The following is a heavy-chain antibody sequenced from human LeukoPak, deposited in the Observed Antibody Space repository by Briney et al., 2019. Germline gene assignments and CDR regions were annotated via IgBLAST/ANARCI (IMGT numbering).Heavy chain of an antibody. J-gene: IGHJ4*02. CDR2: ISYDENNK. V-gene: IGHV3-30*04. Sequence: GGSLRLSCAASGFTFSSYAMHWVRQAPGKGLEWVTDISYDENNKYYGDSVKGRFTISRDNSKNTLYLQMNSLRAEDTAVYYCAGDYYDSSGYPDYWGQGTLVTVSS. CDR1: GFTFSSYA. CDR3: AGDYYDSSGYPDY. D-gene: IGHD3-22*01.